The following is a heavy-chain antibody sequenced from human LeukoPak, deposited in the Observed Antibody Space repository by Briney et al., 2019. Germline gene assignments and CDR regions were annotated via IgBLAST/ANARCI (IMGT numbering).Heavy chain of an antibody. CDR1: GGSVSSGSYY. CDR3: ARDSRWGHAFDI. Sequence: SETLSLTCTVSGGSVSSGSYYWSWIRQPPGKGLEWLGYIYYSGSTNYNPSLKSRVTMSVDTSKNQFSLKLSSVTAADTAVYYCARDSRWGHAFDIWGQGTMVTVSS. D-gene: IGHD4-23*01. V-gene: IGHV4-61*01. CDR2: IYYSGST. J-gene: IGHJ3*02.